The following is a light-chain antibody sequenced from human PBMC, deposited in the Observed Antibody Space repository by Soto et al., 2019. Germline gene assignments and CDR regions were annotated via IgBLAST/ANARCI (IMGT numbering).Light chain of an antibody. J-gene: IGKJ1*01. CDR1: QSISTW. CDR2: DIS. CDR3: QQYNSYSWT. Sequence: DIQMTQSPPTLSASVGDRVTITCRASQSISTWLAWYQQKPGKAPNLLIYDISTLESGVPSRFSGSGSGTEFTLTITSLQADDFATYYCQQYNSYSWTFGQGTKVDIK. V-gene: IGKV1-5*01.